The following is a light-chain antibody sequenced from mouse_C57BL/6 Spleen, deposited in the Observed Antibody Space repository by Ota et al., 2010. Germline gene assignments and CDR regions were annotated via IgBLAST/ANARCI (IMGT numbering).Light chain of an antibody. J-gene: IGKJ5*01. Sequence: DIVMTQSHKFLSTSVGDRVNITFKASQNVGTTVAWYQQKPGQSPKLLIYWTSTRHTGVPDRFTGSGSGTDFTLTINNVQSEDLADYFCQQYSTYPLTFGAGTKLELK. CDR2: WTS. CDR1: QNVGTT. CDR3: QQYSTYPLT. V-gene: IGKV6-23*01.